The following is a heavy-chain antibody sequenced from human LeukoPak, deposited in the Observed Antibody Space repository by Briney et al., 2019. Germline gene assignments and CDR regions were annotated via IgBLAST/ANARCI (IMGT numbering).Heavy chain of an antibody. CDR1: GVTFSSNY. V-gene: IGHV3-53*01. CDR3: ASEDVRGIDY. Sequence: GGSLRLSCAASGVTFSSNYMSWVRQAPGKGLKWVSVIYSGGSTYYADSVKGRFTISRDNSKNTLYLQMNSLRAEDTAVYYCASEDVRGIDYWGQGTLVTVSS. J-gene: IGHJ4*02. CDR2: IYSGGST. D-gene: IGHD3-10*01.